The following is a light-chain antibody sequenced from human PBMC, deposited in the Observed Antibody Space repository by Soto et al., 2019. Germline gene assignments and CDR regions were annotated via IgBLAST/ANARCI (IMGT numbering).Light chain of an antibody. J-gene: IGKJ1*01. V-gene: IGKV1-39*01. CDR2: AAS. CDR1: QSISNH. CDR3: QQSYSTVSWT. Sequence: DIPMTQSPSSLSASVEDRVIITCRASQSISNHLNWYQQKPGKAPKLLIFAASSLQSGVPSRFSGSRSGPDFTLTISSLQPEDFATYYCQQSYSTVSWTFGQGTKVDIK.